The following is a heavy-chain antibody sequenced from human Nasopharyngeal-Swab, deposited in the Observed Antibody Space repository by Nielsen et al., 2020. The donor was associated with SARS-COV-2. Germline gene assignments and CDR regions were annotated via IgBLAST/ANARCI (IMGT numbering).Heavy chain of an antibody. D-gene: IGHD6-13*01. CDR3: AKDGSSSPTY. Sequence: GESLKISCAASGFSFSTYAMSWVRQAPGKGLEWVSAISGSGGDPYYADSVKGRFTISRDNSKTTLYLRMNSLRAEDTAVYYCAKDGSSSPTYWGKGTLVTVSS. V-gene: IGHV3-23*01. CDR2: ISGSGGDP. J-gene: IGHJ4*02. CDR1: GFSFSTYA.